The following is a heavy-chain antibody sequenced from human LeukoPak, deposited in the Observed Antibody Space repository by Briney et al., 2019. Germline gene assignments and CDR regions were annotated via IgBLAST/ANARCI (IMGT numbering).Heavy chain of an antibody. CDR2: IHYSGNT. J-gene: IGHJ4*02. CDR3: ARRYYASSWYYDY. V-gene: IGHV4-39*01. CDR1: GGSISSSSYH. D-gene: IGHD6-13*01. Sequence: SETLSLTCTVSGGSISSSSYHWGWIRQPPGKGLEWIGIIHYSGNTYYNPSLKSPVTISVDTSKNQFSLKMNSVTAADTAVYYCARRYYASSWYYDYWGQGTLVTVSS.